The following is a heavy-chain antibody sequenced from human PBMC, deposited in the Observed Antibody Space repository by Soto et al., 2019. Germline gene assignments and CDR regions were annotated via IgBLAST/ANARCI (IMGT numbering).Heavy chain of an antibody. CDR2: INPNSGGT. D-gene: IGHD5-18*01. Sequence: ASVKVSCKASGYTFTGYYMHWVRQAPGQGLEWMGWINPNSGGTNYAQKFQGWVTMTRDTSISTAYMELSRLRSDDTAVYYCARERYSYGYHYYGMDVWGQGTTVTV. J-gene: IGHJ6*02. CDR1: GYTFTGYY. CDR3: ARERYSYGYHYYGMDV. V-gene: IGHV1-2*04.